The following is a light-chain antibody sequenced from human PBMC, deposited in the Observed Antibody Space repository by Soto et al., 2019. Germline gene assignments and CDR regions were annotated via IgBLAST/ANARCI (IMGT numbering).Light chain of an antibody. Sequence: QSALTRPASVSGSPGQSITISCTGTSSDVGYYNYVSWYQQFPGKAPKLMIYEVSNRPSGVSNRFSGSKSGNTASLTISGLQAEDEADYYCSSYTTSSTRVFGTGTKVTVL. CDR1: SSDVGYYNY. V-gene: IGLV2-14*01. CDR3: SSYTTSSTRV. J-gene: IGLJ1*01. CDR2: EVS.